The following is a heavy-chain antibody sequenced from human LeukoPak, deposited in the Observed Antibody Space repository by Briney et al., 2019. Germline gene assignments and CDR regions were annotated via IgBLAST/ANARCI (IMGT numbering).Heavy chain of an antibody. Sequence: PSETLSLTCAVYGGSFSGYYWSWIRQPPGKGLEWIGEINHSGSTNYNPSLKSRVTISVDTSKNQFSLKLSSVTAADTAVYYCARGVNVYYFDYWGQGTLVTVFS. V-gene: IGHV4-34*01. CDR1: GGSFSGYY. D-gene: IGHD3-16*01. CDR2: INHSGST. CDR3: ARGVNVYYFDY. J-gene: IGHJ4*02.